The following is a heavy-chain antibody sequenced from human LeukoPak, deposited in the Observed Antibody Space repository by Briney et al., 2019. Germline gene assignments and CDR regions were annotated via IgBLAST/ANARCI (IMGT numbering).Heavy chain of an antibody. D-gene: IGHD1-26*01. CDR2: ISRSSTYI. V-gene: IGHV3-21*01. Sequence: GGSLRLSCAASGFTFSSYSMNWVRQAPGKGLEWVSSISRSSTYIYYADSVKGRFTISRDDAKNSLYLQMNGLRAEDAAVYYCARDYGSGPGWELRYYYYMDVWGKGTTVTVSS. J-gene: IGHJ6*03. CDR3: ARDYGSGPGWELRYYYYMDV. CDR1: GFTFSSYS.